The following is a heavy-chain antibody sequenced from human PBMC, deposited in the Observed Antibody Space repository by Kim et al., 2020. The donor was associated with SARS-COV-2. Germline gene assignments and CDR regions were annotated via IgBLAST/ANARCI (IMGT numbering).Heavy chain of an antibody. J-gene: IGHJ4*02. V-gene: IGHV5-10-1*01. CDR3: ATRSGGNGNTPEDN. D-gene: IGHD1-20*01. Sequence: GESLKISCKGSGYSFTSYWISWVRQMPGKGLEWMGRIDPSDSYTNYSPSYQGHVTISADKSITTAYLQGSGRKASDTARYNCATRSGGNGNTPEDNWGQG. CDR2: IDPSDSYT. CDR1: GYSFTSYW.